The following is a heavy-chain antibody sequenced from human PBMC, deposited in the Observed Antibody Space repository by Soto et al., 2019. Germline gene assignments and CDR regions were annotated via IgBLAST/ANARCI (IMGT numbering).Heavy chain of an antibody. CDR2: IYYSGNT. CDR3: ARAGVVGATALDY. CDR1: GDSISSGDYY. D-gene: IGHD1-26*01. J-gene: IGHJ4*02. V-gene: IGHV4-30-4*01. Sequence: SETLSLSCPVSGDSISSGDYYWSWIRQPPGKGLEWIGCIYYSGNTYYNPSLKRRFSISVDTSKNQFSLQLSSVTVADTAVYYCARAGVVGATALDYWVQGTLVTVS.